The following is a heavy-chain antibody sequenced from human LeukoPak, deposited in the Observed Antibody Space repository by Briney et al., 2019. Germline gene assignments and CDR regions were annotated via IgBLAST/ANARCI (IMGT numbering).Heavy chain of an antibody. CDR2: ISYDGSNK. V-gene: IGHV3-30*03. CDR1: GFTFSSYG. J-gene: IGHJ6*02. Sequence: GGSLRLSCAASGFTFSSYGMHWVRQAPGKGLEWVAVISYDGSNKYYADSVKGRFTISRDNAKNSLYLQMNSLRDEDTAVYYCARDLKSYDFWSAYGMDVWGQGTTVTVSS. D-gene: IGHD3-3*01. CDR3: ARDLKSYDFWSAYGMDV.